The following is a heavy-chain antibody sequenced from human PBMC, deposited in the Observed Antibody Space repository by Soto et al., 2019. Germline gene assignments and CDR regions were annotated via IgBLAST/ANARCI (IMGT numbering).Heavy chain of an antibody. CDR3: AKVLTDDNGWYHFDS. J-gene: IGHJ4*01. Sequence: EVQLLESGGGLVQPGGSLRLSCVTSGFTFSSCTMNWVRQAPGQGLEWVSSVRRSGAYYADSVKGRFTISRDNSRSTLYLQMDSLRAEDTAVYYCAKVLTDDNGWYHFDSWGHGTLVTVSS. CDR2: VRRSGA. CDR1: GFTFSSCT. V-gene: IGHV3-23*01. D-gene: IGHD6-19*01.